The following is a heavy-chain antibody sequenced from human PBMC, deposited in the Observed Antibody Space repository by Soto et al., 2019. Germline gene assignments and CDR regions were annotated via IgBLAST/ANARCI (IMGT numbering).Heavy chain of an antibody. Sequence: ASVKVSCKASGYTFTSYAMHWVRQAPGQRLEWMGWINPVYGKANYSQKFQGRVTITTDASTSTAYMELSSLRSEDTAVYYCARDGRDYDFWSGPDYDYYGMDVWGQGTTVTVSS. J-gene: IGHJ6*02. CDR3: ARDGRDYDFWSGPDYDYYGMDV. V-gene: IGHV1-3*01. D-gene: IGHD3-3*01. CDR2: INPVYGKA. CDR1: GYTFTSYA.